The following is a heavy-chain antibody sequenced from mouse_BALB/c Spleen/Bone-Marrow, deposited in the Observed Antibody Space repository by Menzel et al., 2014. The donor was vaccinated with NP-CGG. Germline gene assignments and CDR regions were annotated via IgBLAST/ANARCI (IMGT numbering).Heavy chain of an antibody. Sequence: EVKLMESGGDLVQPGGSRKLSCAASGFTFSSFGMHWVRQAPEKGLEWVAYISSGSSTVYYADKVMGRFTISRDNPKNNLFLQMTSLRSEDTAMYYCARSGSSSGYFDYLGQGTTLTVSS. D-gene: IGHD1-1*01. CDR1: GFTFSSFG. V-gene: IGHV5-17*02. J-gene: IGHJ2*01. CDR2: ISSGSSTV. CDR3: ARSGSSSGYFDY.